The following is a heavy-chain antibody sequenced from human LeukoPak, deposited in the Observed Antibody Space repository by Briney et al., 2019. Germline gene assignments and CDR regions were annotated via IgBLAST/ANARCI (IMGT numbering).Heavy chain of an antibody. Sequence: GGSLRLSCAASGFTFSDYYMSWIRQAPGKGLEGVSYISSSSSYTNYADSVKGRFTISRDNSKNTLYLQMNSLRAEDTAVYYCAKDREYYYGIPDDYWGQGTLVTVSS. CDR2: ISSSSSYT. CDR1: GFTFSDYY. V-gene: IGHV3-11*05. D-gene: IGHD3-10*01. J-gene: IGHJ4*02. CDR3: AKDREYYYGIPDDY.